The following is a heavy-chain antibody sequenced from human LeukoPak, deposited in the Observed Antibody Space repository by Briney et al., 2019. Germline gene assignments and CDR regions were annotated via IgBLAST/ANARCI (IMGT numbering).Heavy chain of an antibody. CDR2: IIPIFGIA. CDR1: GGTFSSYA. CDR3: AATYCSSTSCYRPRRFDP. V-gene: IGHV1-69*04. Sequence: ASVKVSCKASGGTFSSYAISWVRQAPGQGLEWMGRIIPIFGIANYAQKFQGRVTITADKSTSTAYMELSSLRSEDTAVYYCAATYCSSTSCYRPRRFDPWGKGTTVTVSS. J-gene: IGHJ6*04. D-gene: IGHD2-2*01.